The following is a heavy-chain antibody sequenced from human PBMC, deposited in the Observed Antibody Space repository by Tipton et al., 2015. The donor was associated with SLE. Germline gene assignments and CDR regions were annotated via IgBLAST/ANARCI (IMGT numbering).Heavy chain of an antibody. V-gene: IGHV4-31*03. J-gene: IGHJ2*01. CDR2: IYYTMSA. CDR1: GGSISSADYY. D-gene: IGHD3-10*01. Sequence: TLSLTCTVSGGSISSADYYWSWIRQHPGKGLEWIGYIYYTMSAYYNPSLKSRVIISLDTSKNHFSLQLTSVTAADTAVYYCARAQMVRGLFITLGTYWYFDLWGRGTLVTVSS. CDR3: ARAQMVRGLFITLGTYWYFDL.